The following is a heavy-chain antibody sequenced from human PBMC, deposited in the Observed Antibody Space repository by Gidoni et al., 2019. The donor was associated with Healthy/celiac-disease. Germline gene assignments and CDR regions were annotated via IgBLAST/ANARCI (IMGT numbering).Heavy chain of an antibody. D-gene: IGHD1-26*01. V-gene: IGHV1-69*02. J-gene: IGHJ6*02. CDR1: GGTFSSST. CDR3: AVGDYYYGMDV. CDR2: MIPILGIA. Sequence: QVQLVQSGAEVKKPGSSVNVSCKASGGTFSSSTISWVRQAPGQGLEWMGRMIPILGIANYAQKFQGRVTITADKSTSTAYMELSSLRSEDTAVYYCAVGDYYYGMDVWGQGTTVTVSS.